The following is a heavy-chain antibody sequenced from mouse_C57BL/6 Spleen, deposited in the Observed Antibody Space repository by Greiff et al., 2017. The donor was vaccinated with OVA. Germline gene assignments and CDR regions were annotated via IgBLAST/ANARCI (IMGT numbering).Heavy chain of an antibody. Sequence: EVKLQESGPELVKPGASVKISCKASGYSFTGYYMNWVKQSPEKSLEWIGEINPSTGGTTYNQKFKAKATLTVDKSSSTAYMQLKSLTSEDSAVYYCARSYPNYAMDYWGQGTSVTVSS. D-gene: IGHD6-5*01. CDR3: ARSYPNYAMDY. V-gene: IGHV1-42*01. CDR1: GYSFTGYY. CDR2: INPSTGGT. J-gene: IGHJ4*01.